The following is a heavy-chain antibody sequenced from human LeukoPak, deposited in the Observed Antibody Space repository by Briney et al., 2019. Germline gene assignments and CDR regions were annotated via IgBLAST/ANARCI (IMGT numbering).Heavy chain of an antibody. CDR2: ISSSSSTI. CDR3: AKNLVLRFLEWLDV. D-gene: IGHD3-3*01. Sequence: AGGSLRLSCAASGFTFSSYSMNWVRQAPGKGLEWVSYISSSSSTIYYADSVKGRFTISRDNSKNTLYLQMNSLRAEDTAVYYCAKNLVLRFLEWLDVWGQGTTVTVSS. V-gene: IGHV3-48*01. J-gene: IGHJ6*02. CDR1: GFTFSSYS.